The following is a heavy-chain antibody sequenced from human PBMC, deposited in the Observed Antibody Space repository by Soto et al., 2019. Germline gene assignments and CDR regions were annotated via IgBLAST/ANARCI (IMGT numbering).Heavy chain of an antibody. Sequence: SETLSLTCAVSGYPISTGFNWAWIRQPPGEGLEWIGSIYHSGSTYYNLSLKSRVTISSDASKNQISLKLSSVTAADAALYYCARDWGTGFYKLDSWGQGTLVTVSS. J-gene: IGHJ4*02. D-gene: IGHD6-19*01. CDR2: IYHSGST. CDR3: ARDWGTGFYKLDS. CDR1: GYPISTGFN. V-gene: IGHV4-38-2*02.